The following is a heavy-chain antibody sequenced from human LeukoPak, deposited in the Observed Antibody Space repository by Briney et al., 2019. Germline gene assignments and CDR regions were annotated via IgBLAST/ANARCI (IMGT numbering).Heavy chain of an antibody. V-gene: IGHV3-53*01. J-gene: IGHJ4*02. CDR1: GFTVSSNY. Sequence: GGSLRLSCAASGFTVSSNYMSWVRQAPGKGLEWVSVIYSGGSTYYADSVKGRFTISRDNSKNTLYLQMNSLRAEDTAVYYCAKVPGPIELRYFDYWGQGTLVTVSS. CDR2: IYSGGST. CDR3: AKVPGPIELRYFDY. D-gene: IGHD3-9*01.